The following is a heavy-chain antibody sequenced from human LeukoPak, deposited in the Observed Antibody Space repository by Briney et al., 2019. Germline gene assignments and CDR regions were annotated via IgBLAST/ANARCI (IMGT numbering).Heavy chain of an antibody. CDR2: ISYDGSNK. CDR3: ARAAIITMVRGVRGWFDY. CDR1: GFTFSSYA. Sequence: GGSLRLSCAAFGFTFSSYAMHWVRQAPGKGLEWVAVISYDGSNKYYADSVKGRFTISRDNSKNTLYLQMNSLRAEDTAVYYCARAAIITMVRGVRGWFDYWGQGTLVTVSS. J-gene: IGHJ4*02. V-gene: IGHV3-30*04. D-gene: IGHD3-10*01.